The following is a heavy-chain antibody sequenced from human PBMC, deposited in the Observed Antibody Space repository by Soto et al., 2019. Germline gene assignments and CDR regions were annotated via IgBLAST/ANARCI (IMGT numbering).Heavy chain of an antibody. V-gene: IGHV4-31*03. CDR2: IYYSGST. D-gene: IGHD2-2*01. CDR1: GGSISSGGYY. J-gene: IGHJ5*02. Sequence: SETLSLTCPVSGGSISSGGYYWSWIRQHPGKGLEWIGYIYYSGSTYYNPSLKSRVTISVDTSKNQFSLKLSSVTAADTAVYYCARVLVYCSSTSCQEAWFDPWGQGTLVTVSS. CDR3: ARVLVYCSSTSCQEAWFDP.